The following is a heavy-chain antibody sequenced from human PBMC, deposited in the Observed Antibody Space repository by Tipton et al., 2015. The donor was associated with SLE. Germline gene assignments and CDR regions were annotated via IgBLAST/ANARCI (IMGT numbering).Heavy chain of an antibody. V-gene: IGHV3-73*01. CDR2: IRSKTNNYAT. Sequence: SLRLSCAPSGFTFSGSSMHWVRQASGKGLEWVGRIRSKTNNYATAYSASVEGRFFISRDDSKSTAYLQMNSLKSEDTAMYYCVRGGGSYSPNDYWGQGTLVTVSS. J-gene: IGHJ4*02. CDR3: VRGGGSYSPNDY. CDR1: GFTFSGSS. D-gene: IGHD1-26*01.